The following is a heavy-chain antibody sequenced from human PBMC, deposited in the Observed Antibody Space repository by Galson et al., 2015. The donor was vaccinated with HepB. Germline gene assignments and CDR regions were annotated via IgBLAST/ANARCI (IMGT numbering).Heavy chain of an antibody. Sequence: SLRLSCAASGFTFSTYAMSWVRQAPGKGLEWVSLITTSAGSTYYSDSVKGRFTISRDNSKNTLYLQMNSLRAEDTAVYYCAKDVRSCVGVLTGAWIPSHIDYWGQGTLVTVSS. D-gene: IGHD3-9*01. CDR1: GFTFSTYA. J-gene: IGHJ4*02. V-gene: IGHV3-23*01. CDR3: AKDVRSCVGVLTGAWIPSHIDY. CDR2: ITTSAGST.